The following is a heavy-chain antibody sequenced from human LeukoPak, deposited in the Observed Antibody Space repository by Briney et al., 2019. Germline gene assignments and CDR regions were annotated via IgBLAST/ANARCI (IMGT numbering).Heavy chain of an antibody. D-gene: IGHD3-22*01. CDR2: IYYSGST. Sequence: SETLSLTCTVSGGSISSYYWCWIRQPPGKGLEWIGYIYYSGSTNYNPSLKSRVTISVDTSKNQFSLKLSSVTAADTAVYYCARDGRISGYYSYTDAFDIWGQGTMVTVSS. V-gene: IGHV4-59*01. CDR3: ARDGRISGYYSYTDAFDI. CDR1: GGSISSYY. J-gene: IGHJ3*02.